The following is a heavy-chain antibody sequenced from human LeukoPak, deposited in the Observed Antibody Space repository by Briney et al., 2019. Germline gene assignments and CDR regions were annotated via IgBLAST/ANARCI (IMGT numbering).Heavy chain of an antibody. Sequence: PGDSLRLSCAASGFTFGSYSMNWVRQAPGKGLEWVSSISSSSSYIYYADSVKGRFTISRDNAKNSLYLQMNSLRAEDTAVYYCARGCSTSCYGMDVWGQGTTVTVSS. V-gene: IGHV3-21*01. D-gene: IGHD2-2*01. CDR2: ISSSSSYI. CDR1: GFTFGSYS. CDR3: ARGCSTSCYGMDV. J-gene: IGHJ6*02.